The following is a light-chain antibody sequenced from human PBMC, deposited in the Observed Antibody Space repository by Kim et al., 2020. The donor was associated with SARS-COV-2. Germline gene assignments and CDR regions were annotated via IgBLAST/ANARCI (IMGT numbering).Light chain of an antibody. CDR3: AAWDESLDGFLV. Sequence: VIISCSGSSSNTGSNPVNWYQHVPGTAPKRLIYSNSDRPSGVPDRFTASKSDTSAALAISGLQSEDETTYYCAAWDESLDGFLVFGGGTQLTVL. V-gene: IGLV1-44*01. J-gene: IGLJ2*01. CDR1: SSNTGSNP. CDR2: SNS.